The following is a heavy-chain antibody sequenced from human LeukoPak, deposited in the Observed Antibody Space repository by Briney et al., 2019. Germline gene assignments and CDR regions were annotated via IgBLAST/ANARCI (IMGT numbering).Heavy chain of an antibody. CDR2: INTNTGNP. J-gene: IGHJ6*02. D-gene: IGHD3-22*01. V-gene: IGHV7-4-1*02. CDR3: ARDYYDSSGYYSYYYYGMDV. CDR1: GYTFTSYA. Sequence: ASVKVSCKASGYTFTSYAMNWVRQAPGQGLEWMGWINTNTGNPTYAQGFTGRFVFSLDTSVSTAYPQISSLKAEDTAVYYCARDYYDSSGYYSYYYYGMDVWGQGTTVTVSS.